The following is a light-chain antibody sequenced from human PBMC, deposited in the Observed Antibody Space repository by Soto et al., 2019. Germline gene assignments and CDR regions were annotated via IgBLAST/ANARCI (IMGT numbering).Light chain of an antibody. CDR1: GAFDF. J-gene: IGLJ2*01. Sequence: QSVLTQPRSVSGSPGRSVAISCTGIGAFDFVSWYQQYPGKAPKLMIYDVTNRPSGVPDRFSGSKSGDTASLTISGLQAEDEADYYCCSYTASYSVFGGATKLTVL. CDR3: CSYTASYSV. V-gene: IGLV2-11*01. CDR2: DVT.